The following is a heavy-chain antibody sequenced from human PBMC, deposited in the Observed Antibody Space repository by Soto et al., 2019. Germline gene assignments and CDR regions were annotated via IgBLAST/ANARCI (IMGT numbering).Heavy chain of an antibody. J-gene: IGHJ4*02. CDR3: ARGGGYCTNGVCSLLDY. CDR1: GFTFDDYG. D-gene: IGHD2-8*01. Sequence: ESGGGVVRPGGSLRLSCAASGFTFDDYGMSWVRQAPGKGLEWVSGINWNGGSTGYADSVKGRFTISRDNAKNSLYLQMNSLRAEDTALYYCARGGGYCTNGVCSLLDYWGQGTLVTVSS. CDR2: INWNGGST. V-gene: IGHV3-20*04.